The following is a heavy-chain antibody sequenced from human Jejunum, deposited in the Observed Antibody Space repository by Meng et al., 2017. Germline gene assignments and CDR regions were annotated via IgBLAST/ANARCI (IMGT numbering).Heavy chain of an antibody. CDR1: GDSISSSSYY. J-gene: IGHJ4*02. V-gene: IGHV4-39*01. D-gene: IGHD3-3*01. Sequence: QVQLQESGPGLVKPSETLSLTCTVSGDSISSSSYYWGWIRQPPGKGLEWIGSMYYSGGTYYNPSLKSRVTISVDASKNQFSLKLSSVTAADTAVYYCARSFWNYYYIDYWGQGALVTVSS. CDR2: MYYSGGT. CDR3: ARSFWNYYYIDY.